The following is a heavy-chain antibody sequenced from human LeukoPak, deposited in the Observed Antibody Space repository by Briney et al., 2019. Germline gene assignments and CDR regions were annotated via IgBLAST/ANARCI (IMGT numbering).Heavy chain of an antibody. D-gene: IGHD3-22*01. V-gene: IGHV3-48*03. CDR1: GFNFSSYE. Sequence: GRSLRLSCAASGFNFSSYEMNWVRQAPGKGLEWVSYISSSGSIIYYADAVKGRFTISRDNAKNSLYLQMNSLRAEDTAVYYCARALYYYHSSGYYLGGFDYWGQGTLVTVSS. CDR2: ISSSGSII. CDR3: ARALYYYHSSGYYLGGFDY. J-gene: IGHJ4*02.